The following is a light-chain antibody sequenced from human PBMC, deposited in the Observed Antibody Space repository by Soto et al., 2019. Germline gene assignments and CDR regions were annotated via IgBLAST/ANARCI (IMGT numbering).Light chain of an antibody. J-gene: IGLJ2*01. V-gene: IGLV2-14*01. CDR3: SSYTTSSPHVV. Sequence: QSALTQPASVSGSPGQSITISCTGTSSDVGGYNYVSWYQQHPGKAPTIMIYDVSNRPSGVANRFSGSKSGNTASLTISGLQAEDEADYYCSSYTTSSPHVVFGGGTKLTVL. CDR2: DVS. CDR1: SSDVGGYNY.